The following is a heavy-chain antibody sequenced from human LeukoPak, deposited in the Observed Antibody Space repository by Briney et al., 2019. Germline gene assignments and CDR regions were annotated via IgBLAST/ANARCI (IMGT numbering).Heavy chain of an antibody. V-gene: IGHV1-2*02. D-gene: IGHD6-13*01. J-gene: IGHJ4*02. CDR2: INPNSGGT. CDR3: ARGPDSSSWYYFDY. Sequence: ASVKVSCKASGYTFTGYYMHWVRQAPGQGLEWMGWINPNSGGTNYAQKFQGRVTMTRDTSISTAYMELSRLRSDDTAVYYCARGPDSSSWYYFDYWGQGTLVTVSS. CDR1: GYTFTGYY.